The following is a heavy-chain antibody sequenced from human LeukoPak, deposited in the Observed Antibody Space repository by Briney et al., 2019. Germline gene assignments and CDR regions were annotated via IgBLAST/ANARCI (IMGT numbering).Heavy chain of an antibody. V-gene: IGHV5-51*01. J-gene: IGHJ6*03. CDR2: IYPGDSDT. CDR1: GYSFTSYW. CDR3: ARHPIGYCSGGSCYSQLWRHYYYMDV. D-gene: IGHD2-15*01. Sequence: HGESLKISCIGSGYSFTSYWIGWVRQMPGKGLEWMGIIYPGDSDTRYSASFQGQVTISADKSISTAYLQWSSLKASDTAMYYCARHPIGYCSGGSCYSQLWRHYYYMDVWGKGTTVTVSS.